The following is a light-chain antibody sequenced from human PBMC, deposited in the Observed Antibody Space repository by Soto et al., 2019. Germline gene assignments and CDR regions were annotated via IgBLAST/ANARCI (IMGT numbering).Light chain of an antibody. Sequence: DIQMTQSPSTLSASVGDRVIITCRASQSISSWLAWFQQKPGKAPKILIYDATILESGVPTRFSGSGSGTDFSLPINSLQPDNFAIYYCQQYNIYSTFAQGTKLELK. CDR1: QSISSW. CDR3: QQYNIYST. CDR2: DAT. V-gene: IGKV1-5*01. J-gene: IGKJ2*01.